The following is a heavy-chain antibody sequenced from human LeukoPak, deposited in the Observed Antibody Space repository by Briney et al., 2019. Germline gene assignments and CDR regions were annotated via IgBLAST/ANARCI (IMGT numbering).Heavy chain of an antibody. J-gene: IGHJ4*02. Sequence: GGSLRLSWAASGFTFSSYSMNWVRQAPGKGLEWVSSISSSSSYIYYADSVKGRFTISRDNAKNSLYLQMNSLRAEDTAVYYCAGIPRYCSGGSCYPHWGQGTLVTVSS. CDR3: AGIPRYCSGGSCYPH. CDR1: GFTFSSYS. CDR2: ISSSSSYI. V-gene: IGHV3-21*01. D-gene: IGHD2-15*01.